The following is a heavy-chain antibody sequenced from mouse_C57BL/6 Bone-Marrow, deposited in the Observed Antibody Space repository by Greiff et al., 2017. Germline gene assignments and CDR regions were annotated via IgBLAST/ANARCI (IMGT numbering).Heavy chain of an antibody. CDR1: GYAFSSSW. CDR3: ESITTVVATNN. V-gene: IGHV1-82*01. CDR2: IYPGDGDT. D-gene: IGHD1-1*01. J-gene: IGHJ2*01. Sequence: VQLQQSGPELVKPGASVKISCKASGYAFSSSWLNWVKQRPGKGLEWIGRIYPGDGDTNYNGKFKGKATLTADKSSSTAYMQLSSLTSEDSAVYFGESITTVVATNNGGKGTTHTVST.